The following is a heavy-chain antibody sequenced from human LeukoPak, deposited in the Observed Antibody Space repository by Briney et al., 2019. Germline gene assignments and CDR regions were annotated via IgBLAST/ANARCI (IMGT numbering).Heavy chain of an antibody. V-gene: IGHV3-11*01. J-gene: IGHJ4*02. Sequence: GGSLRLSCAASGSTFSDYYMSWIRQAPGKGLEWVSYISSSGSTIYYADSAKGRFTISRDNAKNSLYLQMNSLRAEDTAVYYCASSLTYYYDSSGYNPEIDYWGQGTLVTVSS. CDR2: ISSSGSTI. D-gene: IGHD3-22*01. CDR1: GSTFSDYY. CDR3: ASSLTYYYDSSGYNPEIDY.